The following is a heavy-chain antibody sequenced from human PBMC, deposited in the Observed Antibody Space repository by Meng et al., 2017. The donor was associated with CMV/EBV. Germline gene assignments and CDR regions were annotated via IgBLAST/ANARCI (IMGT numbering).Heavy chain of an antibody. CDR2: ISYDGSNK. CDR1: GFTFSSYA. J-gene: IGHJ6*02. V-gene: IGHV3-30-3*01. CDR3: ARDRGGYCSSTSCYTYYYYGMDV. D-gene: IGHD2-2*02. Sequence: GGSLRLSCVASGFTFSSYAMHWVRQAPGKGLEWVAVISYDGSNKYYADSVKGRFTISRDKSKNTLYLQMNSLRAEDTAVYYCARDRGGYCSSTSCYTYYYYGMDVWGQGTTVTVSS.